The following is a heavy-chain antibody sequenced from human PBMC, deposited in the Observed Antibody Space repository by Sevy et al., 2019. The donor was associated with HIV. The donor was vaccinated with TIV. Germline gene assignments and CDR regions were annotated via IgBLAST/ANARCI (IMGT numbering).Heavy chain of an antibody. CDR2: IYPGDSDT. CDR3: ARGAGYCSGGSCYSDAFDF. Sequence: GESLKISCKGSGYSFISYWIGWVRQMPGKGLEWMGIIYPGDSDTKYSRSFQGQVTISVDKSINTASLQWSSLKASDTAMYYCARGAGYCSGGSCYSDAFDFWGQGTMVTVSS. J-gene: IGHJ3*01. CDR1: GYSFISYW. V-gene: IGHV5-51*01. D-gene: IGHD2-15*01.